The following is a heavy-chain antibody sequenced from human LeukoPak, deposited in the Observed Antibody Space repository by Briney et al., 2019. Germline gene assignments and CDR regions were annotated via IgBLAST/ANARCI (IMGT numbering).Heavy chain of an antibody. V-gene: IGHV3-21*01. CDR3: ARERGYCSSTSCYYYYGMDV. CDR2: ISSSSSYI. J-gene: IGHJ6*02. D-gene: IGHD2-2*01. CDR1: GFTFSSYS. Sequence: GGSLRLSCAASGFTFSSYSMNWVRQAPGKGLEWVSSISSSSSYIYYADSVKGRFTIPRDNAKNSLYLQMNSLRAEDTAVYYCARERGYCSSTSCYYYYGMDVWGQGTTVTVSS.